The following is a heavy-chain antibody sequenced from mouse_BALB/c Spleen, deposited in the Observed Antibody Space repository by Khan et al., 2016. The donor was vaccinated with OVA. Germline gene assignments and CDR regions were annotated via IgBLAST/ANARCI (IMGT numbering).Heavy chain of an antibody. CDR3: ARSSPYWYTDV. CDR1: GYTFTNYG. V-gene: IGHV9-1*02. J-gene: IGHJ1*01. D-gene: IGHD1-3*01. CDR2: INTYTGEP. Sequence: QIQLVQSGPELKKPGETVKISCKASGYTFTNYGMNWVKQAPGKGLKWMGWINTYTGEPTYADDFKGRFVFSLETYASTAYLQISNLTNEDMTTYFCARSSPYWYTDVWGAGTTVTVSS.